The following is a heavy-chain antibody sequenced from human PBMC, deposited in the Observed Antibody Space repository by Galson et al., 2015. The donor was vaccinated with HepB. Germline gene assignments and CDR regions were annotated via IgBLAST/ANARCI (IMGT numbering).Heavy chain of an antibody. CDR2: ISAYNGNT. V-gene: IGHV1-18*01. J-gene: IGHJ4*02. D-gene: IGHD1-1*01. CDR1: GSTFTSYG. Sequence: SVKVSCKASGSTFTSYGISWVRQAPGQGLEWMGWISAYNGNTNYAQKLQGRVTMTTDTSTSTAYMELRSLRSDDTAVYYCARDWIWNGGWGFDYWGQGTLVTVSS. CDR3: ARDWIWNGGWGFDY.